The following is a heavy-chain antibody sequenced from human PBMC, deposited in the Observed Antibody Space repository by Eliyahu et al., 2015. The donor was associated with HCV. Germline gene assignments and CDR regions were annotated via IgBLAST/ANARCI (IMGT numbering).Heavy chain of an antibody. D-gene: IGHD6-19*01. CDR2: IKSKSXGGTT. Sequence: EVQLVESGGGLVKPGGSLRLSCAASGFXXXNAWXXWVRQAPGKGLEWVGRIKSKSXGGTTDYAAPVKGRLTISRDDSKNTLYLQMNSLKTEDTAMYYCTTVYSSGWYSLGYWGQGTLVTVSS. CDR1: GFXXXNAW. J-gene: IGHJ4*02. CDR3: TTVYSSGWYSLGY. V-gene: IGHV3-15*01.